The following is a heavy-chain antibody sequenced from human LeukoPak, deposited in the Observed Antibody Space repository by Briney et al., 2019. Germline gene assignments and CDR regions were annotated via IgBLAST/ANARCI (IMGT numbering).Heavy chain of an antibody. V-gene: IGHV3-48*04. CDR2: ISSGSNII. J-gene: IGHJ4*02. CDR3: AREPLDY. D-gene: IGHD3-16*02. Sequence: GGSLRLSCAASGFTFSSYSMSWVRQAPGKGLEWVSYISSGSNIIYHADSVKGRFTISRDNAKNSLYLQMNSLRAEDTAVYYCAREPLDYWGQGTLVTVSS. CDR1: GFTFSSYS.